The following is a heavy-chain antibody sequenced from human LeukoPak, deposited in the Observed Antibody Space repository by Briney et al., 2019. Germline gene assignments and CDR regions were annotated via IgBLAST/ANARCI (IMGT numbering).Heavy chain of an antibody. Sequence: GGSLRLSCVASGFTFSRYAMHWVRQAPGKGREWVTVISYDGTNKFCADSVKGRFTNSRDSSKNTLYLQMNSLRAEDTAVYYCARDLSGGFEYWGQGTLVTVSS. D-gene: IGHD3-10*01. J-gene: IGHJ4*02. V-gene: IGHV3-30-3*01. CDR2: ISYDGTNK. CDR1: GFTFSRYA. CDR3: ARDLSGGFEY.